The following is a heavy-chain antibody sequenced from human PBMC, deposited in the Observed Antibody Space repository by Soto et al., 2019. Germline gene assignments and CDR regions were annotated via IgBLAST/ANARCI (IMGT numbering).Heavy chain of an antibody. CDR1: GCSISTYY. CDR3: ARDLGRAVAGYYYGMEV. V-gene: IGHV4-59*01. CDR2: IYYSGST. J-gene: IGHJ6*02. Sequence: PAETLTLTCTVSGCSISTYYWSWIRPPPGKGLEWIGYIYYSGSTNYNPSLKSRVTISVDTSKNQFSLKLSSVTAADTAVYYCARDLGRAVAGYYYGMEVWGQGTTVTVSS. D-gene: IGHD6-19*01.